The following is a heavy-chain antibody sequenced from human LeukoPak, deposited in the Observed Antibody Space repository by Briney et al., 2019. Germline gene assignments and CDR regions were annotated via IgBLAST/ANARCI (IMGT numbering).Heavy chain of an antibody. D-gene: IGHD2-21*02. CDR2: ISYDGSNK. CDR3: ATRGDREGFDY. V-gene: IGHV3-30-3*01. CDR1: GFTFSSYS. J-gene: IGHJ4*02. Sequence: PGGSLRLSCAASGFTFSSYSMHWVRQAPGKGLEWVAVISYDGSNKYYADSVKGRFTISRDNSKNTLYLQMNSLRAEDTAVYYCATRGDREGFDYWGQGTLVTVSS.